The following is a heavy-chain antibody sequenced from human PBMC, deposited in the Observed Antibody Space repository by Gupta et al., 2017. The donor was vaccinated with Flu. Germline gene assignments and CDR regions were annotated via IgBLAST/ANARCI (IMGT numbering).Heavy chain of an antibody. J-gene: IGHJ4*02. Sequence: QVQMQESSPGLVKPSETLSLPCAVTGYSLTSGYFWGWVRQSPGKGLEWIGNVHHTGNTYYNPSLKSRVTISLDTSKNQFSLKLTSVTVADAAMYFCATSLWSAYYPVHYWGQGTLVTVSS. CDR1: GYSLTSGYF. CDR2: VHHTGNT. V-gene: IGHV4-38-2*01. D-gene: IGHD3-3*01. CDR3: ATSLWSAYYPVHY.